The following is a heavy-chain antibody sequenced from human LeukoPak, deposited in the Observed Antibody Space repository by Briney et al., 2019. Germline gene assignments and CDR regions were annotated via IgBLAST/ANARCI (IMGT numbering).Heavy chain of an antibody. CDR3: AKEAEYCSGGSCYSLYYFDY. CDR1: GFTFSSYT. V-gene: IGHV3-23*01. CDR2: ISASGSST. Sequence: GGSLRLSCAASGFTFSSYTMSWVRQAPGKGLEWVSAISASGSSTYYADSVKGRFTISRDNSKNTLYLQMNSLRAEDTAVYYCAKEAEYCSGGSCYSLYYFDYWGQGTLVTVSS. D-gene: IGHD2-15*01. J-gene: IGHJ4*02.